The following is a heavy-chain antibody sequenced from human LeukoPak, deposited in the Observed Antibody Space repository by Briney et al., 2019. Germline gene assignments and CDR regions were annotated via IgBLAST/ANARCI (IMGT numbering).Heavy chain of an antibody. D-gene: IGHD4-17*01. CDR2: ISAYNGNT. J-gene: IGHJ5*02. CDR3: ARTTVTTARWFDP. V-gene: IGHV1-18*01. Sequence: ASVKVSCKASGYSFTSYGISWVRPAPGQGLEWMGWISAYNGNTNYAQKLQGRVTMTTDTSTSTAYMELRSLRFDDTAVYYCARTTVTTARWFDPWGQGTLVTVSS. CDR1: GYSFTSYG.